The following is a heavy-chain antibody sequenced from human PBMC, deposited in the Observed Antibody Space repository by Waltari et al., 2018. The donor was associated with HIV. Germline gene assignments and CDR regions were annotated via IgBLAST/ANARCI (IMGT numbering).Heavy chain of an antibody. CDR2: IYHSGST. CDR3: ARPRGLGIGNWFDP. Sequence: QVQLQESGPGLVKPSETLSLTCTVSGYSISSGYYWGWIRQPPGKGLEWIGSIYHSGSTYYNPSLKSRVTISVDTSKNQFSLKLSSVTAADTAVYYCARPRGLGIGNWFDPWGQGTLVTVSS. CDR1: GYSISSGYY. V-gene: IGHV4-38-2*02. D-gene: IGHD7-27*01. J-gene: IGHJ5*02.